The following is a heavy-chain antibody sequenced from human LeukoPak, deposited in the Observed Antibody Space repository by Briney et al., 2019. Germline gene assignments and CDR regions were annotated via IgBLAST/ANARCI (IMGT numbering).Heavy chain of an antibody. D-gene: IGHD2-8*01. CDR3: ARDSIVRGNIGNDMDV. V-gene: IGHV3-11*01. CDR2: ISSSGSTI. J-gene: IGHJ6*03. CDR1: GFTFSDYY. Sequence: GGSLRLSCAASGFTFSDYYMSWIRQAPGKGLEGVSYISSSGSTIYYADSVKGRFTISRDNAKNSLYLQMNSLRAEDTAVYYCARDSIVRGNIGNDMDVWGKGTTVTVSS.